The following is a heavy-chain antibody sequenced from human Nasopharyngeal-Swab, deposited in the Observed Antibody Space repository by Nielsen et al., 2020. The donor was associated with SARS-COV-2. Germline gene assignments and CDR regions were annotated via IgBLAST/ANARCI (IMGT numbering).Heavy chain of an antibody. CDR1: GFTFSSYG. V-gene: IGHV3-30*18. CDR2: ISYDGSNK. D-gene: IGHD6-13*01. Sequence: GGSLRLSCAASGFTFSSYGMHWVRQAPGKGLEWVAVISYDGSNKYYADSVKGRFTISRDNSKNTLYLQMNSLRAEDTAVYYCAKVKGIAADHYYGMDVWGQGTTVTVSS. J-gene: IGHJ6*02. CDR3: AKVKGIAADHYYGMDV.